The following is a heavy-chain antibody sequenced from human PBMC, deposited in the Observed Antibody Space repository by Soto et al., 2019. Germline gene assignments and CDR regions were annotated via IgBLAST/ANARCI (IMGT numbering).Heavy chain of an antibody. CDR1: VGSISSSYSY. CDR3: ARQQSNSSSPHRYYFDY. Sequence: XETLSLTCTVSVGSISSSYSYWGWMRQPPGKGLEWIGSMYYSGSTYYSPSLKNRVTLSVATSKNQFSLKLSSVTAADTAVYFCARQQSNSSSPHRYYFDYWGQGTLFIVSS. V-gene: IGHV4-39*01. D-gene: IGHD6-6*01. J-gene: IGHJ4*02. CDR2: MYYSGST.